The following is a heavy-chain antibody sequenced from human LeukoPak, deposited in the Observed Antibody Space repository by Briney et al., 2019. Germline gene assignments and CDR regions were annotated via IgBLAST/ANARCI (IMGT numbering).Heavy chain of an antibody. CDR2: ISYDGSNK. CDR1: GFTFSSYG. D-gene: IGHD4-17*01. J-gene: IGHJ4*02. Sequence: GGSLRLSCAASGFTFSSYGMHWVRQAPGKGLEWVAVISYDGSNKYYADSVKGRFTISRDNSKNTLYLQMNSLRAEDTAVYYCAKVLYGDWGPFDYWGQGTLVTVSS. V-gene: IGHV3-30*18. CDR3: AKVLYGDWGPFDY.